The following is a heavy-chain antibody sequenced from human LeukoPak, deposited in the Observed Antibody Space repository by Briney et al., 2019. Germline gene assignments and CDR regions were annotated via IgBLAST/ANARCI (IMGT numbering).Heavy chain of an antibody. CDR3: ARVEIAAPAHDY. CDR1: GGSISSGGYY. D-gene: IGHD6-6*01. V-gene: IGHV4-31*03. J-gene: IGHJ4*02. CDR2: IYYSGST. Sequence: PSETLSLTCTVSGGSISSGGYYWSWIRQHPGKGLEWIGYIYYSGSTYYNPSLKSRVTISVDTSKNQFSLKLSSVTAADTAVYYCARVEIAAPAHDYWGQGTLVTVSS.